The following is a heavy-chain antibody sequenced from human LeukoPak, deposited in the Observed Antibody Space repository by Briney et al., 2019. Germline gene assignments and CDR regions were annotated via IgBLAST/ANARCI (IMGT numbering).Heavy chain of an antibody. CDR3: ARLDLGGFSDF. V-gene: IGHV4-4*02. CDR2: IYHSGST. J-gene: IGHJ4*02. Sequence: SGTLSLTCAVSGGSISSSNWWSWVRQPPGKGLEWIGEIYHSGSTNYNPSLKSRATISVDTSKNQFSLKLVSVTAADTAVYYCARLDLGGFSDFWGQGTLVTVSS. CDR1: GGSISSSNW. D-gene: IGHD3-16*01.